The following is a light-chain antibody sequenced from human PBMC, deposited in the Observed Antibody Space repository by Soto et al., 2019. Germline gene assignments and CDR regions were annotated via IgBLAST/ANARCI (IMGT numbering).Light chain of an antibody. V-gene: IGKV3-20*01. CDR2: GAS. CDR1: QSVTSSY. J-gene: IGKJ1*01. Sequence: ESVLTQSPGTLSWSPGERATLSCRASQSVTSSYLAWYQQKPGQAPRLLIYGASSRATGIPDRFSGSGSGTAFTLTISRLEPEDFAVYYCQQYGTSPSAFGQGTKVEIK. CDR3: QQYGTSPSA.